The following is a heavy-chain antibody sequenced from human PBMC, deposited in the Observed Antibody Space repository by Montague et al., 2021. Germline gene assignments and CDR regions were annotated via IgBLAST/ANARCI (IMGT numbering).Heavy chain of an antibody. V-gene: IGHV4-59*01. CDR3: ARGTAAYGGYCFDY. Sequence: SETLSLTCTVSGVSISSYSWIWIRQPPGKGLEWIGYIYYSGSTNYNPSLKSRVTISVDTSKNQFSLKLSSVTAADTAVYYCARGTAAYGGYCFDYWGQGTLVTVSS. CDR1: GVSISSYS. J-gene: IGHJ4*02. CDR2: IYYSGST. D-gene: IGHD4/OR15-4a*01.